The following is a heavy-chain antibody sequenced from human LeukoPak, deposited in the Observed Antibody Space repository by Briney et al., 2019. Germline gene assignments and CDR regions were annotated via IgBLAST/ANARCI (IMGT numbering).Heavy chain of an antibody. J-gene: IGHJ3*02. CDR2: IFYSGSI. Sequence: SETLSLTCTISGGSISRYYWIWIRQPPGKGLEWIGYIFYSGSINYNPSLKSRVSISVDTSKNQFSLKLNSVTAADTAVYYCARAVTAYCSGGSCTVCFDIWGQGTRVTVSS. CDR3: ARAVTAYCSGGSCTVCFDI. CDR1: GGSISRYY. D-gene: IGHD2-15*01. V-gene: IGHV4-59*01.